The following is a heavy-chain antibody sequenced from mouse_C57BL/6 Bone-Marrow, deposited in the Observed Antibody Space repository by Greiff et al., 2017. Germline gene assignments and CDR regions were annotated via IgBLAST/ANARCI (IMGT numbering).Heavy chain of an antibody. V-gene: IGHV1-64*01. D-gene: IGHD2-10*02. CDR3: AGMGGFYWYFDV. CDR1: GYTFTSYW. J-gene: IGHJ1*03. Sequence: QVQLQQPGAELVKPGASVKLSCKASGYTFTSYWMHWVKQRPGQGLEWIGMIHPNSGSTNSNEKFKSKATLTVDKSSSTAYMQLSSLTSEDSAVYYCAGMGGFYWYFDVWGTGTTVTVSS. CDR2: IHPNSGST.